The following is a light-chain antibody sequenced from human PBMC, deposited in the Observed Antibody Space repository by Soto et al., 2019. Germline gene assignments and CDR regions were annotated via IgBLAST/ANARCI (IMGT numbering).Light chain of an antibody. J-gene: IGLJ1*01. CDR2: DNN. Sequence: QSVLSQPPSVSAAPGQRVTISCSGSTSNIGKYYVSWYQQVPGTAPRLLIYDNNQLPSGIPDRFSGSKSGTTATLAITGLQTGDEADYYCATWDGGLTPQEVFGTGTKLTVL. CDR1: TSNIGKYY. V-gene: IGLV1-51*01. CDR3: ATWDGGLTPQEV.